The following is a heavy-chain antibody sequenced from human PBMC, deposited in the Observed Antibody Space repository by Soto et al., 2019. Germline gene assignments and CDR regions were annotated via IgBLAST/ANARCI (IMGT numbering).Heavy chain of an antibody. D-gene: IGHD5-18*01. CDR3: ATGVDTAKAGY. J-gene: IGHJ4*02. Sequence: GGSLRLSCAASGFTFSSYWMSWVRQAPGRGPEWVSTVYYNGNTYHADSVKGRFTISRDTSKNMLYLQMNSLRAEDTAVYYCATGVDTAKAGYWGQGTLVTVSS. CDR1: GFTFSSYW. V-gene: IGHV3-53*01. CDR2: VYYNGNT.